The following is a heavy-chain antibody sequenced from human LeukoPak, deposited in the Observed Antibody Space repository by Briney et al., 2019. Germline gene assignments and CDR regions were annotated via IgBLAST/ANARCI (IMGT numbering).Heavy chain of an antibody. CDR2: ISYDVSNK. D-gene: IGHD6-6*01. CDR3: AKDRYSSSSCSYYYYGMDV. CDR1: GFTLTSYG. V-gene: IGHV3-30*18. Sequence: GGSLRLSCAPSGFTLTSYGIHRVRQAPSQGLEWVAVISYDVSNKYYTDSVKGRFNISRDNSKNKLYLQVNSLRAEDTAVYYCAKDRYSSSSCSYYYYGMDVWGQGTTVTVSS. J-gene: IGHJ6*02.